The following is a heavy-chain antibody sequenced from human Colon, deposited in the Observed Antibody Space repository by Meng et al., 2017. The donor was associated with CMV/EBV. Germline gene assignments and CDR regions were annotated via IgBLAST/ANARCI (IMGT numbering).Heavy chain of an antibody. J-gene: IGHJ1*01. V-gene: IGHV1-69*05. Sequence: SVKVSCKASGGTFSRYTFNWVRQAPGQGLEWMGGIIPIFGTANYAQKFQGRVTITTDESTSTAYMELSSLRSEDTAVYYCARAMVRGVIIRREYFQHWGQGTLVTVSS. CDR3: ARAMVRGVIIRREYFQH. CDR1: GGTFSRYT. D-gene: IGHD3-10*01. CDR2: IIPIFGTA.